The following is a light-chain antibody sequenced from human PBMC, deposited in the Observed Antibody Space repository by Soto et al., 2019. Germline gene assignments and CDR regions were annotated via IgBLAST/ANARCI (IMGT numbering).Light chain of an antibody. Sequence: EIVLTQSPATLSLSPGERATLSCRASQSVDNYLAWYQQKPGQATRLLIHDASHRATGIPARFSGSGSGTDFTLTISSLEPEDFAIYYCQHRYGFTFGPGTKVDIK. V-gene: IGKV3-11*01. J-gene: IGKJ3*01. CDR2: DAS. CDR3: QHRYGFT. CDR1: QSVDNY.